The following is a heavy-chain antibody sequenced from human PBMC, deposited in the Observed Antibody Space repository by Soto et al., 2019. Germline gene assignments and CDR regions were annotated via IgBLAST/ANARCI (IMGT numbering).Heavy chain of an antibody. CDR2: IIPIFGTA. CDR3: ARGGYSYGKYYYYGMDV. J-gene: IGHJ6*02. V-gene: IGHV1-69*01. Sequence: QVQLVQSGAEVKKPGSSVKVSCKASGGTFSSYAISWVRQAPGQGLEWMGGIIPIFGTANYAQKFQGRVTITADESTSTAYMELSSLRSEDTAVYYCARGGYSYGKYYYYGMDVWCQVTTVTVTS. CDR1: GGTFSSYA. D-gene: IGHD5-18*01.